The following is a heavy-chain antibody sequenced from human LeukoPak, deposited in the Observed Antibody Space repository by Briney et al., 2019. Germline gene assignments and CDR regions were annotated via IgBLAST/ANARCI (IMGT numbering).Heavy chain of an antibody. V-gene: IGHV4-59*08. D-gene: IGHD3-10*01. CDR2: IYYSGST. CDR3: ARQYPITMVRGVIMTPDAFDI. Sequence: SETRSLTCTVSGGSISSYYWSWIRQPPGKGLEWIGYIYYSGSTNYNPSLKSRVTISVDTSKNQFSLKLSSVTAADTAVYYCARQYPITMVRGVIMTPDAFDIWGQGTMVTVSS. J-gene: IGHJ3*02. CDR1: GGSISSYY.